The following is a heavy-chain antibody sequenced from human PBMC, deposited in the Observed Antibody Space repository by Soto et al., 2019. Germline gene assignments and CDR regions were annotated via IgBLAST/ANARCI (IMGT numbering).Heavy chain of an antibody. CDR3: AREKGARGYYGMDV. D-gene: IGHD1-26*01. CDR2: ISSSGSSI. J-gene: IGHJ6*02. V-gene: IGHV3-11*01. CDR1: GFTFSDYF. Sequence: GGSQRLSCAASGFTFSDYFMSWVRQAPGKGLEWVSYISSSGSSIYYADSVKDRFTISRDNAKNSLYLLMNSLTGEDTAVYYCAREKGARGYYGMDVWGQGTTATVSS.